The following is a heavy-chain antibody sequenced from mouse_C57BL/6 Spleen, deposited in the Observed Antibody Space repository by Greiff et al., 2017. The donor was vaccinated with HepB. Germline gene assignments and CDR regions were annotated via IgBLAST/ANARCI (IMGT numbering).Heavy chain of an antibody. Sequence: QVQLQQSGAELVKPGASVKISCKASGYAFSSYWMNWVKQRPGTGLEWIGQIYPGDGDTNYNGKFKGKATLTADKSSSTAYMQLSSLTSEDSAVYFCARQAIYDGPGFAYWGQGTLVTVSA. CDR3: ARQAIYDGPGFAY. CDR2: IYPGDGDT. CDR1: GYAFSSYW. J-gene: IGHJ3*01. V-gene: IGHV1-80*01. D-gene: IGHD2-3*01.